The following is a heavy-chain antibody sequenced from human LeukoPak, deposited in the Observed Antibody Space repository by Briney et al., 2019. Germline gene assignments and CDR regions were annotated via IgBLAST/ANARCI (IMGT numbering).Heavy chain of an antibody. V-gene: IGHV4-59*12. CDR1: GGSISSYY. D-gene: IGHD2-15*01. CDR3: ARGFEVVVAATRSSSLNDY. Sequence: SGTLSLTCTVSGGSISSYYWSWIRQPPGKGLEWIGYIYYSGSTNYNPSLKSRVTMSVDTSKNQFSLKLSSVTAADTAVYYCARGFEVVVAATRSSSLNDYWGQGTLVTVSS. J-gene: IGHJ4*02. CDR2: IYYSGST.